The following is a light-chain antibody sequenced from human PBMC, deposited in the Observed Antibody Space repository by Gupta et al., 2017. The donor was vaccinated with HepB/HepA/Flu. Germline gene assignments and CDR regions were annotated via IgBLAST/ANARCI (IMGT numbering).Light chain of an antibody. CDR3: QQRSGWPLT. Sequence: VLTQSTATLPLSQGERATLSCRASQSISSFLGWYQQKPGQTPRLLIYEASKRATGIPARFSGSGSGTDFTLTISSLEPEDFAVYYCQQRSGWPLTFGGGTKVEIK. CDR2: EAS. J-gene: IGKJ4*01. V-gene: IGKV3-11*01. CDR1: QSISSF.